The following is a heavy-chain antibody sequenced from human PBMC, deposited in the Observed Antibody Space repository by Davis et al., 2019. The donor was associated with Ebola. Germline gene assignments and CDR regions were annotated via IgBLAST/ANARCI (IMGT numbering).Heavy chain of an antibody. V-gene: IGHV3-33*01. J-gene: IGHJ4*02. Sequence: PGGSLRPSCGALGSTFTSNGMRGDRQARGKGLEWVAVICYDGSKKYYAGSVKGRVTISRDNSKDKVYLQIDSLRAEDTAVYYCVRESSDASMAPFDYWGQGTLFTVSS. CDR2: ICYDGSKK. D-gene: IGHD3-22*01. CDR1: GSTFTSNG. CDR3: VRESSDASMAPFDY.